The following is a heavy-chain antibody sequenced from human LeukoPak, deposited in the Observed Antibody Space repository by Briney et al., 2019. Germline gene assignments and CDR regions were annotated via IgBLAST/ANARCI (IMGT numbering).Heavy chain of an antibody. J-gene: IGHJ2*01. CDR2: IYYIGST. D-gene: IGHD2-15*01. Sequence: SETLSLTCTVSGVSVSSGSYYWSWIRQPPGKGLEWIGYIYYIGSTNYNPSLKSRVTISVDTSKNQFSLKLSSVTAADTAVYYCARVGYCSGGSCYFRYFDLWGRGTLVTVSS. CDR3: ARVGYCSGGSCYFRYFDL. V-gene: IGHV4-61*01. CDR1: GVSVSSGSYY.